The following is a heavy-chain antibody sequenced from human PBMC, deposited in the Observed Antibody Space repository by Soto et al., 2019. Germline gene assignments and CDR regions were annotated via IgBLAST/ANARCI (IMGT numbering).Heavy chain of an antibody. V-gene: IGHV4-34*01. CDR2: INHSGST. Sequence: PSETLSLTCAVYGGSFSGYYWSWLRQPPGKGLEWIGEINHSGSTNYNPSLKSRVTISVDTSKNQFSLKLSSVTAADTAVYYCARGGSAAAGKNFDYWGQGTLVTVSS. CDR3: ARGGSAAAGKNFDY. D-gene: IGHD6-13*01. CDR1: GGSFSGYY. J-gene: IGHJ4*02.